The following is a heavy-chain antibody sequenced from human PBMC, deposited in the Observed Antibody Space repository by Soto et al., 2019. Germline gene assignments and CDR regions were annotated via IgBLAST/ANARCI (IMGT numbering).Heavy chain of an antibody. J-gene: IGHJ5*02. V-gene: IGHV1-69*08. CDR1: GGTFSSYT. CDR3: ARDARSSFDWFDP. CDR2: IIPTLGIA. Sequence: QVQLVQSGAEVKKPGSSVKVSCKASGGTFSSYTISWVRQAPGQGLEWMGRIIPTLGIANYAQKFQGRVTITADKSTSTAYMDLSSLRSEDTAVYYCARDARSSFDWFDPWGQGTLVTVSS.